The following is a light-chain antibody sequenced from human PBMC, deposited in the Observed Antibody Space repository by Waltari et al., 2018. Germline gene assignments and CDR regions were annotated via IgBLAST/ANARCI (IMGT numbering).Light chain of an antibody. V-gene: IGKV1-39*01. Sequence: DIQMTQSPSSLSASVGDRVTISCRASQSISNYLNWYQQKPGKAPKLLIYAASSLQSGVPSRFSGSGSGTDFTRTVSSLQPEDFASYYCQQSYSPLLTFGGGTRVEIK. CDR2: AAS. J-gene: IGKJ4*01. CDR1: QSISNY. CDR3: QQSYSPLLT.